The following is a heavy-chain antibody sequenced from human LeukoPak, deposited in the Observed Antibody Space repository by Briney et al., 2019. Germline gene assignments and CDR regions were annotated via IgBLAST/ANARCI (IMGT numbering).Heavy chain of an antibody. CDR1: GYSISSGYY. D-gene: IGHD2-15*01. CDR3: ARHPIVVVVASTRGAFDI. Sequence: PSETLSLTCAVSGYSISSGYYWGWIRQPPGKGLEWLGSIYHSGSTYYNPSLESRVTISVDTSKNQFSLKLSSVTAADTAVYYCARHPIVVVVASTRGAFDIWGQGTMVTVSS. V-gene: IGHV4-38-2*01. CDR2: IYHSGST. J-gene: IGHJ3*02.